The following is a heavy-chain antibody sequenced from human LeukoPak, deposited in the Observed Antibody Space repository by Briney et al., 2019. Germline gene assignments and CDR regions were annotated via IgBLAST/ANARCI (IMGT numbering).Heavy chain of an antibody. Sequence: SVKVSCKASGGTFGSYVISWVRQAPGQGLEWMGGDIPIFGTAHYVQKFQGRLTITADESTSTVYMEMSSLRSEDTAMYYCAKEGDTALVTGYFDLWGRGTLVTVSA. J-gene: IGHJ2*01. V-gene: IGHV1-69*13. CDR3: AKEGDTALVTGYFDL. D-gene: IGHD5-18*01. CDR2: DIPIFGTA. CDR1: GGTFGSYV.